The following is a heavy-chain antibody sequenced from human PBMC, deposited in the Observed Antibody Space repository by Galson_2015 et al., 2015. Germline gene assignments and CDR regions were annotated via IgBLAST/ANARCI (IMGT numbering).Heavy chain of an antibody. Sequence: SLRLSCAASGFTFNTYSMNWVRQAPGKGLVWVSLISGDRRCTNYADSVKGRFTISRDNAKNTLYLQMNSLRAEDTAVYYCAKENRAMSWGYLGYWGQGTLVTVSS. CDR3: AKENRAMSWGYLGY. J-gene: IGHJ4*02. CDR1: GFTFNTYS. V-gene: IGHV3-23*01. CDR2: ISGDRRCT. D-gene: IGHD3-16*01.